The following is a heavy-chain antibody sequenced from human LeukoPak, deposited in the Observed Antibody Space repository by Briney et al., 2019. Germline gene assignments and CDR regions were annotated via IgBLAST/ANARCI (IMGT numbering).Heavy chain of an antibody. D-gene: IGHD2-21*02. CDR2: VHYSGTA. CDR3: ARRLHYYDY. V-gene: IGHV4-39*01. J-gene: IGHJ4*02. CDR1: GGSIISSRDH. Sequence: SETLSLTCSVSGGSIISSRDHWDWIRQPPGKGLEWIASVHYSGTASYNPSLRSRVTISVDTSKNQFSLKVTSVTAADTAAYYCARRLHYYDYWGQGTLVTVSS.